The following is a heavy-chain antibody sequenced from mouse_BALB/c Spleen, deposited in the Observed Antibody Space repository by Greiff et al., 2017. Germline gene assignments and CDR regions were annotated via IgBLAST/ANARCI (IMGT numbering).Heavy chain of an antibody. CDR3: ARGVPFYYDYSYYAMDY. D-gene: IGHD2-4*01. CDR1: GFSLTSYG. CDR2: IWAGGST. V-gene: IGHV2-9*02. Sequence: QVQLQQSGPGLVAPSQSLSITCTVSGFSLTSYGVHWVRQPPGKGLEWLGVIWAGGSTNYNSALMSRLSISKDNSKSQVFLKMNSLQTDDTAMYYCARGVPFYYDYSYYAMDYWGQGTSVTVSS. J-gene: IGHJ4*01.